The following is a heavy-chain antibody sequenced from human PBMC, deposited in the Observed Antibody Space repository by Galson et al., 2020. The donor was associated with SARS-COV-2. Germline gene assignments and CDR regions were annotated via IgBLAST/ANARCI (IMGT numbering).Heavy chain of an antibody. CDR3: TRGSNSSPFYHFDP. D-gene: IGHD3-10*01. CDR2: INPNSGDT. Sequence: ASVPVSCKASGYTFSGHYMHWVRLAPGQGLEWMGRINPNSGDTDVAQKFQGRVTMTTDTSLTTAYMELSRLTSDDTAVYYCTRGSNSSPFYHFDPWGQGTLVTVSS. CDR1: GYTFSGHY. J-gene: IGHJ5*02. V-gene: IGHV1-2*06.